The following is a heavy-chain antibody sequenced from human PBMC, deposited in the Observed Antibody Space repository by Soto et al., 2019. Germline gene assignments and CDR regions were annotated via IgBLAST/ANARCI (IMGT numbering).Heavy chain of an antibody. CDR2: TSYSGTT. J-gene: IGHJ4*02. Sequence: SETLSLTCTVSGGSIGSSSYYWGWIRQPPGKGLEWIGTTSYSGTTYHNPSLKSRVTISVDTSKTHFSLNLSSVTAADTAVYYCARNRNPIRYSNTWYFDYWGQGSLVTV. CDR1: GGSIGSSSYY. CDR3: ARNRNPIRYSNTWYFDY. D-gene: IGHD6-13*01. V-gene: IGHV4-39*02.